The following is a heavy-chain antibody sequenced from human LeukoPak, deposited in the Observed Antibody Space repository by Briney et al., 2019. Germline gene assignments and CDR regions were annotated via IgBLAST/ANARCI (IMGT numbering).Heavy chain of an antibody. CDR2: IKQDGSEK. V-gene: IGHV3-7*01. CDR1: GFTFSSYL. D-gene: IGHD6-13*01. CDR3: ARRGYSSSWDTPDY. Sequence: GGSLRLSCAASGFTFSSYLMSWVRQAPGKGLEWVANIKQDGSEKNYVESVKGRFAISRDNARNSLYLQMNSLRAEDTAIYYCARRGYSSSWDTPDYWGQGTLVTVSS. J-gene: IGHJ4*02.